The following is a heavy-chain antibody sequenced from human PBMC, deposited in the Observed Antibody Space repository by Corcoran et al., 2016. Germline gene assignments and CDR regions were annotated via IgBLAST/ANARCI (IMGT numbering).Heavy chain of an antibody. CDR1: GFAFSTYW. D-gene: IGHD6-25*01. Sequence: EVQLVESGGGLVQPGGSLRLSCAASGFAFSTYWMHWVRQVPGKGLMWFSRITGDGSDTTYADSVKGQFTISRDNAENTLYLQMDSLRAEDTAVYYCARGGGWSSGRFRAFGFWGQGTMVTVSS. CDR3: ARGGGWSSGRFRAFGF. V-gene: IGHV3-74*03. J-gene: IGHJ3*01. CDR2: ITGDGSDT.